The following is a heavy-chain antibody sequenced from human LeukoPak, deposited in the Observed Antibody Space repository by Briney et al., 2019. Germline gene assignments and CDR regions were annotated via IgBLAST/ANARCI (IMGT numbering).Heavy chain of an antibody. Sequence: ASVKVSCKASGYTFTSHYMHWVRQAPGQGLEWMGIINPSGGSTSYAQKFQGRVTMTRDTSTSTVYMELSSLRSEDTAVYYCARDHYYGSGSSPRFDYWGQGTLVTVSS. CDR1: GYTFTSHY. CDR2: INPSGGST. V-gene: IGHV1-46*01. CDR3: ARDHYYGSGSSPRFDY. J-gene: IGHJ4*02. D-gene: IGHD3-10*01.